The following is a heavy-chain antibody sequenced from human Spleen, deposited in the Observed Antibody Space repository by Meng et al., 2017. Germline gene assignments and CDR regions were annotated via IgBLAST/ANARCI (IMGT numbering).Heavy chain of an antibody. CDR1: GFTFSSNA. Sequence: EVHLLESGGGLVQPGGSLRLSCAASGFTFSSNAMSWVRQAPGKGLEWVSSISGSTYYSYYVDSVKGRFTISRDNSKSTLYLQMNSLRAEDTALYYCANIHYGSSGYSYFDFWGQGTLVTVSS. D-gene: IGHD3-22*01. J-gene: IGHJ4*02. CDR3: ANIHYGSSGYSYFDF. CDR2: ISGSTYYS. V-gene: IGHV3-23*01.